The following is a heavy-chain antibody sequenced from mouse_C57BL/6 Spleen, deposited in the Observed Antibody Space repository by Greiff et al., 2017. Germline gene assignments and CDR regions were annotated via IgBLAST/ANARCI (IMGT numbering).Heavy chain of an antibody. CDR1: GYTFTSYW. J-gene: IGHJ1*03. CDR3: ARRDCGYWYFDV. Sequence: QVQLQQPGAELVKPGASVKLSCKASGYTFTSYWMHWVKQRPGQGLEWIGMIHPNSGSTNYNEKFKSKATLTVDKSSSTAYMQLSSLTSADSAVYYCARRDCGYWYFDVWGTGTTVTVSS. CDR2: IHPNSGST. D-gene: IGHD1-1*02. V-gene: IGHV1-64*01.